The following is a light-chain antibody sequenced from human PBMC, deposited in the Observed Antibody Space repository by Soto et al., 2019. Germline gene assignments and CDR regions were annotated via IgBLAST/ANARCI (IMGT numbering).Light chain of an antibody. J-gene: IGLJ2*01. Sequence: QSVLTQPPSVSGAPGQRVTIYCTGSSSNIGAGYDVHWYQQLPGTPPKLLIYGNSNRPSGVPDRISGSKSGTSASLAITGIQAEDEADYYCQSYDSSLSGYVVFGAGTKLTVL. CDR3: QSYDSSLSGYVV. V-gene: IGLV1-40*01. CDR2: GNS. CDR1: SSNIGAGYD.